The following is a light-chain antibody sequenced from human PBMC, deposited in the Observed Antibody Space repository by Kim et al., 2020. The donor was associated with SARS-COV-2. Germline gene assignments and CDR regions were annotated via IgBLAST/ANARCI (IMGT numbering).Light chain of an antibody. CDR1: NIGSKN. Sequence: MALGQTARITCRGNNIGSKNVHWYQQKAGQAPVLVIYTDTTRPSGIPERFSGSNSGNTATLTISRAQAGDEADYYCLVWDSNTWVFGGGTKLTVL. J-gene: IGLJ3*02. CDR2: TDT. CDR3: LVWDSNTWV. V-gene: IGLV3-9*01.